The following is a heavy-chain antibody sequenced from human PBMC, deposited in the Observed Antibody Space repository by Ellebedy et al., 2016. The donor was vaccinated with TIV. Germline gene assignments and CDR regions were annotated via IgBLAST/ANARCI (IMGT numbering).Heavy chain of an antibody. Sequence: GESLKISCAASAFTFSSYGMHWVRQAPGKGLEWVAVIWYDGSNKYYADSVKGRFTISRDNSKNTLYLQMNSLRAEDTAVYYYARDPFWSGDAFDIWGKGTMVTVSS. D-gene: IGHD3-3*01. CDR1: AFTFSSYG. V-gene: IGHV3-33*01. J-gene: IGHJ3*02. CDR2: IWYDGSNK. CDR3: ARDPFWSGDAFDI.